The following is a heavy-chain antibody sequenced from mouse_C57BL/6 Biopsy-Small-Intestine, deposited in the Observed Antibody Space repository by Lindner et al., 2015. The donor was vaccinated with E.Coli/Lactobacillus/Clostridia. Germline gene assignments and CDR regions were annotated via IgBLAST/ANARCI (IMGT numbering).Heavy chain of an antibody. CDR1: GFPINSDCY. CDR2: TFYSGIT. Sequence: VQLQESGPSLVRPPQTLSLTCTVTGFPINSDCYWIWIRQFPGNKLEYIGYTFYSGITYYNPSLESRTYITRDTSKNQFSLRLSSVTTEDTATYYCARDYYAGSYWYFDVWGAGTTVTVSS. CDR3: ARDYYAGSYWYFDV. D-gene: IGHD1-1*01. J-gene: IGHJ1*01. V-gene: IGHV3-3*01.